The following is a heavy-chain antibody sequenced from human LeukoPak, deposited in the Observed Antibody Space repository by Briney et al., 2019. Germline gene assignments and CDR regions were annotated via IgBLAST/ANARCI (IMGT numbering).Heavy chain of an antibody. D-gene: IGHD2-2*01. J-gene: IGHJ3*02. Sequence: SQTLSLTCAISGDSVSSHGAAWNWIRQSPSRGLEWLGRTYYRSRWLNDYAVSVKSRIIITPDISKNQFFLQLNSVTAADTAVYYCARDPCTSHCYHDAFDIWGQGTMVTVSS. CDR1: GDSVSSHGAA. V-gene: IGHV6-1*01. CDR2: TYYRSRWLN. CDR3: ARDPCTSHCYHDAFDI.